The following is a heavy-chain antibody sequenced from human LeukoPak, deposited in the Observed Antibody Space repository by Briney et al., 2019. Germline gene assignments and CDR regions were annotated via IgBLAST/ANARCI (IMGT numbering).Heavy chain of an antibody. D-gene: IGHD6-19*01. Sequence: SETLSLTCAVYGGSFSGYYWSWIRQPPGKGLEWIGYIYYSGSTNYNPSLKSRVTISVDTPKNQFSLKLSSVTAADTAVYYCARGHSSGWPYYYYGMDVWGQGTTVTVSS. V-gene: IGHV4-59*01. J-gene: IGHJ6*02. CDR2: IYYSGST. CDR1: GGSFSGYY. CDR3: ARGHSSGWPYYYYGMDV.